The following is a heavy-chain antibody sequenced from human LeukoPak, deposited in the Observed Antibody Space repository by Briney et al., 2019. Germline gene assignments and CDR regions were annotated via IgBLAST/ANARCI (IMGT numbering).Heavy chain of an antibody. D-gene: IGHD4-17*01. Sequence: PSETLSLTCTVSGGSISSYYWSWIRQPPGKGLEWIGYIYYSGSTNYNPSLKSRVTISVDTSKNQFSLKLSSVTAADTAVYYCARNYGDYVVLWGQGTLVTVSS. CDR1: GGSISSYY. J-gene: IGHJ4*02. V-gene: IGHV4-59*08. CDR2: IYYSGST. CDR3: ARNYGDYVVL.